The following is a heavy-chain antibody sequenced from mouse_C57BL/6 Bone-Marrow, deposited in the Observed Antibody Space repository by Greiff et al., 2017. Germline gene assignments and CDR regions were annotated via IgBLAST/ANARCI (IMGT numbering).Heavy chain of an antibody. V-gene: IGHV1-15*01. D-gene: IGHD2-3*01. CDR3: TRSMHYFDY. J-gene: IGHJ2*01. Sequence: VQLQQSGAELVRPGASVTLSCKASGYTFTDYEMHWVKQTPVHGLEWIGAIDPETGGTAYNQKFKGKAILTADKSSSTAYMELRSLTSGDSAVYYCTRSMHYFDYWGQGTTLTVSS. CDR2: IDPETGGT. CDR1: GYTFTDYE.